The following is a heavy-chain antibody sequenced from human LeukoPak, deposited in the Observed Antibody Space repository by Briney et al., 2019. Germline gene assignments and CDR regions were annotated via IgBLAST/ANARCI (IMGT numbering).Heavy chain of an antibody. CDR2: TSGSGGST. CDR1: GFTFSSYG. D-gene: IGHD2-15*01. V-gene: IGHV3-23*01. J-gene: IGHJ5*02. CDR3: ARGPDIVVVVAAMWFDP. Sequence: GGSLRLSCAASGFTFSSYGMSWVRQAPGKGLEWISGTSGSGGSTYYANSVKGRFTISRDNAKNSLYLQMNSLRAEDTAVYYCARGPDIVVVVAAMWFDPWGQGTLVTVSS.